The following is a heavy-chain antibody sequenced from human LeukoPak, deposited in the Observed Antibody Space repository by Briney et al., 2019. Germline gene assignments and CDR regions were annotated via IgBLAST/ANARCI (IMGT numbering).Heavy chain of an antibody. Sequence: ALVKVSCKASGYTFTSYDINWVRQATGQGLEWMGWMNPNSGNTGYAQKFQGRVTMTRNTSISTAYMELSSLRSEDTAVYYCATTMVRGVIYYFDYWGQGTLVTVSS. CDR2: MNPNSGNT. J-gene: IGHJ4*02. D-gene: IGHD3-10*01. CDR1: GYTFTSYD. V-gene: IGHV1-8*01. CDR3: ATTMVRGVIYYFDY.